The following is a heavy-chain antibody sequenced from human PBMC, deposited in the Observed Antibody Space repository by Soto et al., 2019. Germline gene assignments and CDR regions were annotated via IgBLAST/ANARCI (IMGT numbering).Heavy chain of an antibody. V-gene: IGHV3-43*01. D-gene: IGHD1-26*01. Sequence: ELKLVESGGVVVQPGGSLRLSCAASGFTFEDHTMHWVRQTPGKGLEWVSLISRDGVSIYYGDSVKGRFTISRDNSKNSLYLQMKSLRTEDTALYYCATYSGSYLLALDIWGQGTMVTVSS. CDR3: ATYSGSYLLALDI. J-gene: IGHJ3*02. CDR1: GFTFEDHT. CDR2: ISRDGVSI.